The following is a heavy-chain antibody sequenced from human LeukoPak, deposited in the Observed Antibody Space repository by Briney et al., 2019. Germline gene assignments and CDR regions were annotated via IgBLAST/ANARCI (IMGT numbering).Heavy chain of an antibody. V-gene: IGHV5-51*01. D-gene: IGHD3-22*01. J-gene: IGHJ4*02. CDR2: IYPGDSDT. CDR1: GYSFTNYW. Sequence: GESLKISCKGPGYSFTNYWISWVRQMPGKGLEWMGIIYPGDSDTRYSPSFQGQVTISADKSISTAYLQWSSLKASDTAMYYCARQINYYDSGGNAGYWGQGTLVTVSS. CDR3: ARQINYYDSGGNAGY.